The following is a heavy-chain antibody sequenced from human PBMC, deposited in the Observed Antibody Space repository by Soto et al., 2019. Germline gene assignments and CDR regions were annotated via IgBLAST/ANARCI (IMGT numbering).Heavy chain of an antibody. CDR3: AKEGLYKTLDY. CDR1: GFTFKSYG. V-gene: IGHV3-30*18. D-gene: IGHD1-1*01. CDR2: ISYDGNNK. Sequence: SRRLSCAASGFTFKSYGMHWVRQAPGKGLEWVAVISYDGNNKYYADSVKGRFTISRDIPKNTLYLQLNSLRAEDTAVYYCAKEGLYKTLDYWGQGTLVTVSS. J-gene: IGHJ4*02.